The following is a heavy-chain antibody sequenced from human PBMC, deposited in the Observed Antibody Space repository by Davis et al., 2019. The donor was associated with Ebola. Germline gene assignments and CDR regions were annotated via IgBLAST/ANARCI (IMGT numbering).Heavy chain of an antibody. D-gene: IGHD3-3*01. Sequence: GESLKISCAASGFTFSSYWMSWVRQAPGKGLEWVANIKQDGSEKYYVDSVKGRFTISRDNAKNSLYLQMNSLRAEDTAVYYCARVGVTAAFDYWGQGTLVTVSS. J-gene: IGHJ4*02. CDR3: ARVGVTAAFDY. CDR1: GFTFSSYW. V-gene: IGHV3-7*01. CDR2: IKQDGSEK.